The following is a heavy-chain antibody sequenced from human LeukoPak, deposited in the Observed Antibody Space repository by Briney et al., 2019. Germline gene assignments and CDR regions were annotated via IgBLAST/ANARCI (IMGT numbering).Heavy chain of an antibody. CDR1: GGSFSGYY. CDR3: ARLNLGYFYYSGPNDC. Sequence: SETLSLTCAVYGGSFSGYYWSWIRQPPGKGLEWIGEINHSGSTTYNPSLKSRVTISVDTSKNQFSLKVSSVTAADTAVYYCARLNLGYFYYSGPNDCWGRGTLVTVSS. CDR2: INHSGST. V-gene: IGHV4-34*01. D-gene: IGHD3-10*01. J-gene: IGHJ4*02.